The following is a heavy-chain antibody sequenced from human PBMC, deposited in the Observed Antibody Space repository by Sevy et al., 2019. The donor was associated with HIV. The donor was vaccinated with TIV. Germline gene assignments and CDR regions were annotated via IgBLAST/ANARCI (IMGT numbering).Heavy chain of an antibody. CDR2: IFPGDSET. Sequence: GESLKISCKGHGYSFTSHWIGWVRQMPGKGLHWMGIIFPGDSETRYSPSFQGEVTISADKSISTAFLQWSSLKASDTAIYYCARSRSGYFDSSGYYINWGQGTLVTVSS. D-gene: IGHD3-22*01. J-gene: IGHJ4*02. CDR1: GYSFTSHW. CDR3: ARSRSGYFDSSGYYIN. V-gene: IGHV5-51*01.